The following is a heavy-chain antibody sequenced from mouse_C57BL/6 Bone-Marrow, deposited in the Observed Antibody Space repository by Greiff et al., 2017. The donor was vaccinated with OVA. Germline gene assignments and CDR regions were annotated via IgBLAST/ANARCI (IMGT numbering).Heavy chain of an antibody. J-gene: IGHJ4*01. V-gene: IGHV1-18*01. Sequence: EVQLKESGPELVKPGASVKIPCKASGYTFTDYNMDWVKQSHGKSLEWIGDINPNNGGTIYNQKFKGKATLTVDKSSSTAYMELRSLTSEDTAVYCCARESMGYYAMDYWGQGTSVTVSS. CDR3: ARESMGYYAMDY. CDR1: GYTFTDYN. D-gene: IGHD1-1*02. CDR2: INPNNGGT.